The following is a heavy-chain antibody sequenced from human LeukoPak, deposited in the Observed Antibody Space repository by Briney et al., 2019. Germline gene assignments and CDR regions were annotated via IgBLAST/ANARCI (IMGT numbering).Heavy chain of an antibody. D-gene: IGHD1-7*01. CDR2: INTHSGFI. CDR3: AKALLELRWAFDI. J-gene: IGHJ3*02. CDR1: GFTFSSYA. Sequence: PGGSLRLSCVASGFTFSSYAMNWVRQAPGKRLEWLSSINTHSGFIYYADSVKGRFTVSRDNAKNSLYLQMNSLRAEDTAVYYCAKALLELRWAFDIWGQGTMVTVSS. V-gene: IGHV3-21*04.